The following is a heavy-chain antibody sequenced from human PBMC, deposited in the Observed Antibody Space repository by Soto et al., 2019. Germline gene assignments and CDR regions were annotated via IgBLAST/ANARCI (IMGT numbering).Heavy chain of an antibody. CDR1: GFTFSTYE. Sequence: GGSLRLSCAASGFTFSTYEFNWVRQAPGRGLEWISYISVSGNIIKYADSVKGRFTISRDNAENSLHLHMSSLRVDDTAVYFCVRDIMRASAADSLDYWGQGTQVTVS. V-gene: IGHV3-48*03. CDR2: ISVSGNII. D-gene: IGHD6-13*01. J-gene: IGHJ4*02. CDR3: VRDIMRASAADSLDY.